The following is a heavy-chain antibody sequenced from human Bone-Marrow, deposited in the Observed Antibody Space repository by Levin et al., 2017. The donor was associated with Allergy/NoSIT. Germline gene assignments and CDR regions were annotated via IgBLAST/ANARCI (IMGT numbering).Heavy chain of an antibody. V-gene: IGHV3-53*01. Sequence: GGSLRLSCVVSGFSVSSSYMSWVRQAPGKGLEWVSIIYYGGTTYYSGSVEGRFTISRDSSKNTVYLHMTNLTAEDTAIYYCARVAWNYDLWNGYYYFDSWGQGTLVTVSP. J-gene: IGHJ4*02. CDR1: GFSVSSSY. CDR3: ARVAWNYDLWNGYYYFDS. CDR2: IYYGGTT. D-gene: IGHD3-3*01.